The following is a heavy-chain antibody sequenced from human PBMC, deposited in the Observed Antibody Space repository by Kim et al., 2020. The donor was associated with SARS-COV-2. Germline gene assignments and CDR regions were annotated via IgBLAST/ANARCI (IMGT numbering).Heavy chain of an antibody. CDR2: IYHRGAT. D-gene: IGHD3-9*01. CDR1: GSSIGSYY. CDR3: ARWTGPYFDY. V-gene: IGHV4-59*01. J-gene: IGHJ4*02. Sequence: SETLSLTCTVSGSSIGSYYWNWIRQSPEKGLEWIGYIYHRGATKYNPSLQSRVTISVDTSQNQFSLSLTSVSAADTAIYFCARWTGPYFDYWGQGILVTVSS.